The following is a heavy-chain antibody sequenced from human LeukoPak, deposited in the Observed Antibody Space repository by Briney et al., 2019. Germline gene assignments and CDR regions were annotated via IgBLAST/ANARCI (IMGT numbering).Heavy chain of an antibody. CDR2: IFHSGSA. V-gene: IGHV4-38-2*02. Sequence: SETLSLTCSVSGYSISSGFYWGWIGQPPGKGLEWIGSIFHSGSAYYNPSLKSRVTISLDTSKNQFSLKVTSVTAADTAVYYCARDRGDVTTVLSWGQGTLVTVSS. CDR1: GYSISSGFY. CDR3: ARDRGDVTTVLS. J-gene: IGHJ5*02. D-gene: IGHD4-17*01.